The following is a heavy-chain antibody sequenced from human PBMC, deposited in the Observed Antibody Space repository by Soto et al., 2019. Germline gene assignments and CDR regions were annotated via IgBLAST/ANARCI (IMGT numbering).Heavy chain of an antibody. J-gene: IGHJ3*02. CDR3: AKDDSGAADI. CDR2: VDTPGGT. Sequence: QVQLQESGPGLVEPSETLSLTCTVSGGSISSYSWNWIRQPAGKGLEWIGRVDTPGGTNYIPSLKSRVTMSVDTSKNQFSLNLRFVTAADTAVYFCAKDDSGAADIWGQGTMLTVS. D-gene: IGHD3-16*01. CDR1: GGSISSYS. V-gene: IGHV4-4*07.